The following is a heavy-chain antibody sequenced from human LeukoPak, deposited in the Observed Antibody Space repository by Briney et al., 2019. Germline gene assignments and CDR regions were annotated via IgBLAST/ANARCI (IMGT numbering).Heavy chain of an antibody. J-gene: IGHJ4*02. CDR2: INSDGSST. CDR3: ARAVRAHPPADF. Sequence: GGSLRLSCAASGFSFSSYWMHWVRQAPGKGLVWVSRINSDGSSTTYADSVKGRSSISRDNAKNTLYLHLDSLRAKDTGVYYCARAVRAHPPADFWGQGTLVTVSS. D-gene: IGHD3-3*01. V-gene: IGHV3-74*01. CDR1: GFSFSSYW.